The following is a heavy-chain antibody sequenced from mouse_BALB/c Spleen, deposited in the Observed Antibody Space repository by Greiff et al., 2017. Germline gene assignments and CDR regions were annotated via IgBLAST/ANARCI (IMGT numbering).Heavy chain of an antibody. CDR2: ISYDGSN. Sequence: EVKLQESGPGLVKPSQSLSLTCSVTGYSITSGYYWNWIRQFPGNKLEWMGYISYDGSNNYNPSLKNRISITRDTSKNQFFLKLNSVTTEDTATYYCAIYGNLWYFDVWGAGTTVTVSS. V-gene: IGHV3-6*02. J-gene: IGHJ1*01. D-gene: IGHD2-1*01. CDR3: AIYGNLWYFDV. CDR1: GYSITSGYY.